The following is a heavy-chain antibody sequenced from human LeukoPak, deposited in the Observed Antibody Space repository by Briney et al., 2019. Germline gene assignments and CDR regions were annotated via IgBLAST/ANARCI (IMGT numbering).Heavy chain of an antibody. V-gene: IGHV4-59*01. Sequence: SETLSLTCTVSGGSIRPYYGNWIRQPPGKGLEWIGYIFHRGSINYNLSPKSRVTISVDTSKNQFSVNLSSVAAADTAVYYCASFSISWWYLDYWGQGTLVTVSS. CDR2: IFHRGSI. J-gene: IGHJ4*02. D-gene: IGHD2-15*01. CDR3: ASFSISWWYLDY. CDR1: GGSIRPYY.